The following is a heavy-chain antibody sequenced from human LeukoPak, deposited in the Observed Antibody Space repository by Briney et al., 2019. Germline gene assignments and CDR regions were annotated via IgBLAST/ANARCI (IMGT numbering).Heavy chain of an antibody. CDR3: AREMYYYDSSGYYYPAYFDY. D-gene: IGHD3-22*01. CDR2: IYYSGST. CDR1: GGSISSGGYY. Sequence: SETLSLTCTVSGGSISSGGYYWSCVRQHPGKSLWWIGYIYYSGSTYYNPSLKRRVTISVDTSKNQFSLKLSSVTAADTAVYYCAREMYYYDSSGYYYPAYFDYWGQGTLVTVSS. V-gene: IGHV4-31*03. J-gene: IGHJ4*02.